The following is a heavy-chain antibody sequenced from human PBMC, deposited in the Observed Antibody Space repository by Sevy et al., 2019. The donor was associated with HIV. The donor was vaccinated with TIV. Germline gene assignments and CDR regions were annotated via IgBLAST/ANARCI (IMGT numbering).Heavy chain of an antibody. CDR1: GGTFSSYA. CDR2: IIPIFGTA. Sequence: ASVKVSRKASGGTFSSYAISWVRQAPGQGLEWMGGIIPIFGTANYAQKFQGRVTITADESTSTAYMELSSLRSEDTAVYYCARDPGYCSGGSCYRPLKRVRYGMDVWGQGTTVTVSS. D-gene: IGHD2-15*01. V-gene: IGHV1-69*13. J-gene: IGHJ6*02. CDR3: ARDPGYCSGGSCYRPLKRVRYGMDV.